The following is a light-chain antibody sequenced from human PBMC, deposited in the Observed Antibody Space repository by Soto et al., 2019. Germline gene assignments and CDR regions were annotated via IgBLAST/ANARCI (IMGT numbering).Light chain of an antibody. Sequence: QLVLTQPPSASGTPGQRVTISCSGSSSNIGSNTVHWYQHLPGTAPKLLIYNFNERPSGVPDRFSGSKSGTSASLAISGLQAEDEADLYRARWDDSLNGPVFGGGTQLTVL. CDR1: SSNIGSNT. CDR3: ARWDDSLNGPV. CDR2: NFN. J-gene: IGLJ2*01. V-gene: IGLV1-44*01.